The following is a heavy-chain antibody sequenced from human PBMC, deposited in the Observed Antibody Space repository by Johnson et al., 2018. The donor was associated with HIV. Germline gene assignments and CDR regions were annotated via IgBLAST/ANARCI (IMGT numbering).Heavy chain of an antibody. Sequence: QVQLVESGGGVVQPGRSLRLSCAASGFTFRNYGMHWVRQAPGKGLEWVASVSVDGSNKYYADSVKGRFTISRDNSKNTLYLQMISLRTEDTAVYYCAGAGARRLAAFDIWGQGTMVTVSA. J-gene: IGHJ3*02. CDR2: VSVDGSNK. D-gene: IGHD3-10*01. CDR1: GFTFRNYG. CDR3: AGAGARRLAAFDI. V-gene: IGHV3-30-3*01.